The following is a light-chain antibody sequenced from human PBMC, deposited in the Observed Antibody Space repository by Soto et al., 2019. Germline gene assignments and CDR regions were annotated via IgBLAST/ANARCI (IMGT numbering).Light chain of an antibody. CDR2: LEGSGGY. CDR3: ETWDSNTHRVV. J-gene: IGLJ2*01. CDR1: SGHSSYI. Sequence: QPVLTQSSSASASLGSSVKLTCTLSSGHSSYIIAWHQQQPGKAPRYLMKLEGSGGYNKGSGVPDRFSGSSSGADRYLTISNLQSEDEADYYCETWDSNTHRVVFGGGTKLTVL. V-gene: IGLV4-60*03.